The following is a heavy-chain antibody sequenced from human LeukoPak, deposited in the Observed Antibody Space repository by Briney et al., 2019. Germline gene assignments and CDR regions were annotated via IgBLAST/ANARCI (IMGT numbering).Heavy chain of an antibody. Sequence: PGGPLRLSCAVSGFIVSGDYMSWVRQAPGKGLEWVSTIYSGGSTYYADSVKGRFTISRDNSKNTLYLQMNSLRAEDTAVYYCARHDWFDPWGRGTLVTVSS. CDR1: GFIVSGDY. J-gene: IGHJ5*02. CDR3: ARHDWFDP. V-gene: IGHV3-53*01. CDR2: IYSGGST.